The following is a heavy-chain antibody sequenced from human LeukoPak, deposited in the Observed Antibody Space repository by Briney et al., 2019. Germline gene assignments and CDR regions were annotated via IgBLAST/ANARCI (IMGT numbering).Heavy chain of an antibody. CDR2: INHSGST. CDR3: ARAGLELKIDY. CDR1: GGSFRGYY. D-gene: IGHD1-7*01. J-gene: IGHJ4*02. V-gene: IGHV4-34*01. Sequence: SETLSLTCAVYGGSFRGYYWSWIRQPPGKGLEWIGEINHSGSTNYNPSLKSRVTISVDTSKNQFSLKLSSVTAADTAVYYCARAGLELKIDYWGQGTLVTVSS.